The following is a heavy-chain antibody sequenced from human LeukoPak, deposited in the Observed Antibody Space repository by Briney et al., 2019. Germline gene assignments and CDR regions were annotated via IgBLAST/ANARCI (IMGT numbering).Heavy chain of an antibody. CDR3: ARDSEEMATIKINFDY. V-gene: IGHV3-9*01. J-gene: IGHJ4*02. CDR1: GFTFDDYA. D-gene: IGHD5-24*01. CDR2: ISWNSGSI. Sequence: SLRLSCAASGFTFDDYAMHWVRQAPGKGLEWVSRISWNSGSIGYADFVKGRFTISRDNSKNTLYLQMNSLRAEDTAVYYCARDSEEMATIKINFDYWGQGTLVTVSS.